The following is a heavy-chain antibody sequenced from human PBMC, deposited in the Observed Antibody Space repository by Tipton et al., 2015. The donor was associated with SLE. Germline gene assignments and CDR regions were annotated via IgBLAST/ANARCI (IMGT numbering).Heavy chain of an antibody. Sequence: TLSLTCAVSGGSISSSNWWTWVRQPPGKGLEWIGQIYHSGTTNYNPSLESRVTISVDESKKQFSLKLTSVTAADTAVYYCARAPGLDRDYYYYYYMDVWGKGTTVTVSS. CDR3: ARAPGLDRDYYYYYYMDV. CDR1: GGSISSSNW. CDR2: IYHSGTT. D-gene: IGHD3/OR15-3a*01. J-gene: IGHJ6*03. V-gene: IGHV4-4*02.